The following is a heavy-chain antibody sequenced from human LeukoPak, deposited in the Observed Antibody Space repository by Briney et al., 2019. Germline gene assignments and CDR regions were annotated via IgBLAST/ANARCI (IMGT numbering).Heavy chain of an antibody. Sequence: PSETLSLTCTVSGGSISSYYWSWIRQPPGKGLEWIGYIYYSGSTDYNPSLKSRVTISVDTSKNQVSLKLSSVTAADTAVYYCATAELDYYGSGSPPFDYWGQGTLVTVSS. CDR3: ATAELDYYGSGSPPFDY. V-gene: IGHV4-59*01. CDR2: IYYSGST. J-gene: IGHJ4*02. D-gene: IGHD3-10*01. CDR1: GGSISSYY.